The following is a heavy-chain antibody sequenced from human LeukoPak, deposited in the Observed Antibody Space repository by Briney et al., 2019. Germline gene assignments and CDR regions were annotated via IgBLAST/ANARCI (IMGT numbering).Heavy chain of an antibody. V-gene: IGHV3-23*01. Sequence: GGSLRLSCAGFEFTFNSYVMTWVRQVPGKGLEWVSAISDSGDATYYADSVQGRFTISRDNSKNSVFLQMNSLTAEDTALYYCTTELDVRPNHYWGQGTLVTVSS. CDR2: ISDSGDAT. CDR3: TTELDVRPNHY. CDR1: EFTFNSYV. D-gene: IGHD1-14*01. J-gene: IGHJ4*02.